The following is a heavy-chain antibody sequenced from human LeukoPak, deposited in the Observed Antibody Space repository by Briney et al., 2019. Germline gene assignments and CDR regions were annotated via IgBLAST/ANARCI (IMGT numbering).Heavy chain of an antibody. V-gene: IGHV3-23*01. J-gene: IGHJ4*02. D-gene: IGHD3-22*01. CDR1: GFTFSSYA. Sequence: PGRSLRLSCAASGFTFSSYAMHWVRQAPGKGLEWVSAISGSGGSTYYADSVKGRFTISRDNSKNTLYLQMNSLRAEDTAVYYCAKEGAYYDSSAFDYWGQGTLVTVSS. CDR2: ISGSGGST. CDR3: AKEGAYYDSSAFDY.